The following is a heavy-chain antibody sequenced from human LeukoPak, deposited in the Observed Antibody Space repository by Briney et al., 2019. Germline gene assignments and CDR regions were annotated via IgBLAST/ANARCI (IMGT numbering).Heavy chain of an antibody. CDR3: ARQSTGLRYFDWLFSGYGMDV. V-gene: IGHV4-39*01. CDR2: IYYSXXT. D-gene: IGHD3-9*01. J-gene: IGHJ6*02. Sequence: YXGWIRXXXGXGXXWIGSIYYSXXTYYNPSLKSRLTISVDTSKNQFSLKLSSVTAADTAVYYCARQSTGLRYFDWLFSGYGMDVWGQGTTVTVSS. CDR1: Y.